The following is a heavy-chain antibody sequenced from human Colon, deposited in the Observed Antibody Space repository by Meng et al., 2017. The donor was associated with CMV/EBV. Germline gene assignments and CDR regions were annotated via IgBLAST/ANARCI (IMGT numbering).Heavy chain of an antibody. CDR3: ARHTTSSDRLDV. V-gene: IGHV5-51*01. D-gene: IGHD6-19*01. J-gene: IGHJ6*02. CDR1: GYNFNRNW. Sequence: KVSCKASGYNFNRNWIGWVRQMPGKGLEWMGIIYPGDSDTRYSPSFQGQVTISAGTSIGTAYLQWSSLKASDTAMYFCARHTTSSDRLDVWGQGTTVTVSS. CDR2: IYPGDSDT.